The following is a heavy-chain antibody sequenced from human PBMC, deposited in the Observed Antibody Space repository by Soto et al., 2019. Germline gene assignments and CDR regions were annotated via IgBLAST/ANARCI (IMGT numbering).Heavy chain of an antibody. D-gene: IGHD4-4*01. CDR1: GFTFRSYS. V-gene: IGHV3-21*01. J-gene: IGHJ5*02. Sequence: GSLRLSCAASGFTFRSYSMNWVRQAPGQGLEWASSISSSSTSIYYADSLKGRFTISRDNAKNSLFLQMNSLRAEDTAVYYCARGSTVTSGGRWFDPWGRGTLVTVSS. CDR2: ISSSSTSI. CDR3: ARGSTVTSGGRWFDP.